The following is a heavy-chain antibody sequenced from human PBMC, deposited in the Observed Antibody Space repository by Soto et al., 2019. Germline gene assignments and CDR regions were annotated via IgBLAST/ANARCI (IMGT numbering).Heavy chain of an antibody. CDR1: GGSISAYY. CDR2: VDSSGNT. CDR3: AREALYGGISNALDL. J-gene: IGHJ3*01. Sequence: QVQLQESGPGLVKPSETLSLTCTVSGGSISAYYWNWIRQPPGKGLEWIGYVDSSGNTDYNPSLKSLVTISVDSSKNQFALKLNSLTAADTAVYYCAREALYGGISNALDLWGQVTTVTVSS. V-gene: IGHV4-59*01. D-gene: IGHD4-17*01.